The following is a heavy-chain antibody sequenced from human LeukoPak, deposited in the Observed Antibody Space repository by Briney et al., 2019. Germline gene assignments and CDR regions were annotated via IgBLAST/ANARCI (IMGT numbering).Heavy chain of an antibody. D-gene: IGHD3-9*01. CDR2: IYYSGST. CDR3: ARAYYDILTGYYGGYDGFDI. CDR1: RGSISSYY. J-gene: IGHJ3*02. Sequence: PSETLSLTCTVSRGSISSYYWSWIRQPPGKGLEWIGYIYYSGSTFYNPSLKSRVTISVDTSKNQFSLKLSSVTAADTAVYYCARAYYDILTGYYGGYDGFDIWGQGTMVTVSS. V-gene: IGHV4-59*06.